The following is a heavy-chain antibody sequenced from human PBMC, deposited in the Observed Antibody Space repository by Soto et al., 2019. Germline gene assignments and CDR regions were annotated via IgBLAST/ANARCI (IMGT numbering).Heavy chain of an antibody. D-gene: IGHD2-15*01. J-gene: IGHJ6*02. CDR1: GASFSCYY. Sequence: SETLSRTCAVHGASFSCYYWSWGRQSPGKGLEWMGEITHSGTTNYSPSLKSRVTISVDTSKNHFFLSLRSVTAADTGVYYFARVSCSGGSCYLTSRYNYYVMDVWGQGTTVTVSS. V-gene: IGHV4-34*01. CDR3: ARVSCSGGSCYLTSRYNYYVMDV. CDR2: ITHSGTT.